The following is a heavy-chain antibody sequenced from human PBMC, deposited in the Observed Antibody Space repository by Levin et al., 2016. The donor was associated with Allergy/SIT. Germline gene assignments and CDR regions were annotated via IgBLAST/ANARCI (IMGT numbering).Heavy chain of an antibody. V-gene: IGHV6-1*01. D-gene: IGHD6-19*01. CDR1: GDNVSSNSAT. Sequence: SCAISGDNVSSNSATWNWIRQSPSRGLEWLGRTYFSSEWYHDYAVSVRSRMSITPDTSKNQVSLQLSSVIPEDTGVYYCASASSGWNYFDFWGQGILVTVSS. CDR2: TYFSSEWYH. CDR3: ASASSGWNYFDF. J-gene: IGHJ4*02.